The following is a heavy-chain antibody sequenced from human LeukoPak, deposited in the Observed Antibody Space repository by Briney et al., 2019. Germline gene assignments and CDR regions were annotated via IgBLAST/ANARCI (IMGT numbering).Heavy chain of an antibody. CDR1: GFSFGDSA. Sequence: GGSLRLSCAASGFSFGDSAVHWVRQASGKGLEWIGCVRPRQKNYETIYGLSVRGRFRISRVDSRNTAFLQMNSLEVEDSAVYFCIRHIEFVAPDSWGQGTLVTVSS. V-gene: IGHV3-73*01. CDR2: VRPRQKNYET. CDR3: IRHIEFVAPDS. D-gene: IGHD5-12*01. J-gene: IGHJ4*02.